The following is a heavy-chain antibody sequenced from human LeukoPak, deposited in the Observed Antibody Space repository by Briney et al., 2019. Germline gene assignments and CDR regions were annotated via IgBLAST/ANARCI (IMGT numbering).Heavy chain of an antibody. J-gene: IGHJ5*02. CDR3: ARVDVLRFLEWSYEVP. CDR2: ISAYNGNT. CDR1: GYTFTSYG. V-gene: IGHV1-18*01. D-gene: IGHD3-3*01. Sequence: GASVKVSCKASGYTFTSYGISWVRQAPGQGLEWMGWISAYNGNTNYAQKLQGRVTMTTDTSTSTACMELRSLRSDDTAVYYCARVDVLRFLEWSYEVPWGQGTLVTVSS.